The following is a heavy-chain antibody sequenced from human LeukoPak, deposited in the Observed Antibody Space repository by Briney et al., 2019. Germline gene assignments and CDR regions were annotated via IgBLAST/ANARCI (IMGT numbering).Heavy chain of an antibody. V-gene: IGHV4-34*01. CDR2: INHSGST. D-gene: IGHD3-22*01. Sequence: SETLSLTCAVYGGSFSGYYWSWIRQPPGKGLEWIGEINHSGSTNYNPSLKSRVTISVDTSKNQFSLKLSSVTAADTAVYYCARSPYSSGYYYAGWGAFDIWGQGTMVTVSS. CDR1: GGSFSGYY. CDR3: ARSPYSSGYYYAGWGAFDI. J-gene: IGHJ3*02.